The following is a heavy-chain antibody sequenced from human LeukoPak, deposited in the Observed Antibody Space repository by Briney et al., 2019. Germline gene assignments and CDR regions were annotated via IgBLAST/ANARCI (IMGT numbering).Heavy chain of an antibody. D-gene: IGHD2-15*01. Sequence: PSQTLSLTCTVSSGSISSGGYYWSWIRQHPGKGLEWIGYIYYSGSTYYNPSLKSRVTISVDTSKNQFSLKLSSVTAAGTAVYYCARARVVVAASYNWFDPWGQGTLVTVSS. J-gene: IGHJ5*02. CDR1: SGSISSGGYY. CDR3: ARARVVVAASYNWFDP. CDR2: IYYSGST. V-gene: IGHV4-31*03.